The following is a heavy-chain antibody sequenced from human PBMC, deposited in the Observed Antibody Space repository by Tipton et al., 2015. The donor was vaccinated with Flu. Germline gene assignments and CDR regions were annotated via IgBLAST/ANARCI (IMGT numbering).Heavy chain of an antibody. Sequence: TLSLTCTVSGGSISTSYWSWIRQPAGKGLEWIGRISTSGSTNYNASLESRVTLSRDTSKNHISLRLTSATAADTALYYCARDLRDYSGYTGGDAFDMWGRGIMVFVSS. V-gene: IGHV4-4*07. CDR2: ISTSGST. CDR3: ARDLRDYSGYTGGDAFDM. J-gene: IGHJ3*02. D-gene: IGHD5-12*01. CDR1: GGSISTSY.